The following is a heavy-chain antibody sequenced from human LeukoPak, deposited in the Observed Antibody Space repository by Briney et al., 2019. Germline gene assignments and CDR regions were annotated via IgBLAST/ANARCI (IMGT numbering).Heavy chain of an antibody. Sequence: PGGSLRLSCAASGFTVSSNYMSWVRQAPGKGLEWVSVIYSGGSTYYADSVKGRSTISRDNSKNTLYLQMNSLRAEDTAVYYCARANAGTDYFDYWGQGTLVTVSS. CDR3: ARANAGTDYFDY. J-gene: IGHJ4*02. D-gene: IGHD6-13*01. CDR2: IYSGGST. V-gene: IGHV3-66*01. CDR1: GFTVSSNY.